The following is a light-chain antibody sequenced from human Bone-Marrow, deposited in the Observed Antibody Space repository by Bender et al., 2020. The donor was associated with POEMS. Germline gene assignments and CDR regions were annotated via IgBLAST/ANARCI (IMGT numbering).Light chain of an antibody. CDR1: SSDVGSYNV. Sequence: QSTLTQPASVSGSPGQSITISCTGTSSDVGSYNVVSWYQHHPDKAPKLIIYEGSKRPSGVSNRFSGSKSGNTASVTISGLQAGDEADYYCCSYAGSSTFVFGGGTKVTVL. CDR2: EGS. J-gene: IGLJ1*01. CDR3: CSYAGSSTFV. V-gene: IGLV2-23*03.